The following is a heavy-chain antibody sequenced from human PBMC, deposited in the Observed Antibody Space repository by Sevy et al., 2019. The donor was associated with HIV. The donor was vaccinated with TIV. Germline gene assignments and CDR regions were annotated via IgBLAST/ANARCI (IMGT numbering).Heavy chain of an antibody. V-gene: IGHV3-33*01. J-gene: IGHJ4*02. D-gene: IGHD5-18*01. CDR1: GFTFSSYG. Sequence: GGSLRLSCAASGFTFSSYGMHWGRQAPGKGLEWVAVIWYDGSNKYYADSVKGRFTISRDNSKNTLYLQMNSLRAEDTAVYYCARDEGYGPKYYFDYWGQGTLVTVSS. CDR2: IWYDGSNK. CDR3: ARDEGYGPKYYFDY.